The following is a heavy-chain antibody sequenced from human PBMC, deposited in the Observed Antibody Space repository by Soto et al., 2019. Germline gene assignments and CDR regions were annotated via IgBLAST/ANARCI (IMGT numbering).Heavy chain of an antibody. J-gene: IGHJ6*02. CDR2: IIPIFGTA. Sequence: YRDAVGSGSSFALRGWRPAHRQGLEWLGGIIPIFGTANYAQKFQGRVTITADESTSTAYMELSSLRSEDTAVYYCARDPTYCSGGSCYLVYYYGMDVWGQGTTV. CDR3: ARDPTYCSGGSCYLVYYYGMDV. D-gene: IGHD2-15*01. V-gene: IGHV1-69*01. CDR1: VGSGSSFA.